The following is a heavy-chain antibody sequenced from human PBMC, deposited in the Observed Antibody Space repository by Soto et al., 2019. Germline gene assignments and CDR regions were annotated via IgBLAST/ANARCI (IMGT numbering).Heavy chain of an antibody. Sequence: GGSLRLSCAASGFTFSSYAMSWVRQAPGKGLEWVSAISGSGGSTYYADSVKGRFTISRDNSKNTLYLQMDSLRAEDMAVYYCGGYCSSTSCYPYYYYGMDVWGQGTTVTVSS. D-gene: IGHD2-2*01. CDR3: GGYCSSTSCYPYYYYGMDV. V-gene: IGHV3-23*01. CDR2: ISGSGGST. CDR1: GFTFSSYA. J-gene: IGHJ6*02.